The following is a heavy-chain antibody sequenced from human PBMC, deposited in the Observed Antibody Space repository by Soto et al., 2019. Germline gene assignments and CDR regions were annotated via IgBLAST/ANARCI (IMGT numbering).Heavy chain of an antibody. CDR1: GYTFNTYY. CDR3: ARDTWYSGPYDY. D-gene: IGHD1-26*01. CDR2: IHPSGGGT. V-gene: IGHV1-46*02. Sequence: ASVKVSCKPSGYTFNTYYLHWVRQAPGQALEWMGVIHPSGGGTTYAQKFLGRVTMTTDTSTSTAYMELRSLRSDDTAVYYCARDTWYSGPYDYWGQGTLVTVSS. J-gene: IGHJ4*02.